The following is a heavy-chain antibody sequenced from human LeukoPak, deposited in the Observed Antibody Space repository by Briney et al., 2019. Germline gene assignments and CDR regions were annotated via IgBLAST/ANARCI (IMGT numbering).Heavy chain of an antibody. J-gene: IGHJ4*02. D-gene: IGHD3-16*01. CDR1: GYTFMSYG. CDR3: ARHVKGAYAPRLYYFDY. V-gene: IGHV1-18*04. CDR2: ISIYNGHT. Sequence: ASVKVSCKASGYTFMSYGVSWVRQAPGQGLEWMGWISIYNGHTNYAQRFQGRVTMTTDASSSTAFMELRSLRSDDTAVYFCARHVKGAYAPRLYYFDYWGQGTLVSVSS.